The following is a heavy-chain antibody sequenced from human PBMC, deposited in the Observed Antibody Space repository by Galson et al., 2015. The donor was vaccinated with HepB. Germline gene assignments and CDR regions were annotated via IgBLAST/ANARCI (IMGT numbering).Heavy chain of an antibody. CDR3: AREDVHQQLVLDY. V-gene: IGHV6-1*01. CDR1: GDSVSGISAA. CDR2: TYYRTKWDN. Sequence: CAISGDSVSGISAAWSCIRQSPSRGLEWLGRTYYRTKWDNDYAVSVKSRITINADTSKNQFSLHLNSVTPEDTAVYYCAREDVHQQLVLDYWGQGTLVTVSS. D-gene: IGHD6-13*01. J-gene: IGHJ4*02.